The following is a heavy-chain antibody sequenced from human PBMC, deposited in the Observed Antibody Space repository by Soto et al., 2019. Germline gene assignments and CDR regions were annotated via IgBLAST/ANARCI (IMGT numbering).Heavy chain of an antibody. D-gene: IGHD6-13*01. V-gene: IGHV3-21*01. Sequence: GGSLRLSCAASGFTFSSYSMNWVRQAPGKGLKWVSSISSSSSYIYYADTVKGRFTISRDNAKNSLYQQMNSLRAEDTAVYYCARDSRSWNFDYWGQVALVTVSS. CDR1: GFTFSSYS. J-gene: IGHJ4*02. CDR3: ARDSRSWNFDY. CDR2: ISSSSSYI.